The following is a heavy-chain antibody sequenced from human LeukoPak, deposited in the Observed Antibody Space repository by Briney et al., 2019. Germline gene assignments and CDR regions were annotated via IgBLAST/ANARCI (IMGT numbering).Heavy chain of an antibody. V-gene: IGHV1-2*02. D-gene: IGHD2-21*02. CDR2: INPNTGDT. J-gene: IGHJ5*02. Sequence: ASVKVSCKASGYTFTGYYIHWVRQAPGQGPEYMGGINPNTGDTNYAQKSQDRVTFTRDTSLSTAYMELSKLRSDNTAIYYCARPNGDFYHWFDTWGQGTLVTVSS. CDR1: GYTFTGYY. CDR3: ARPNGDFYHWFDT.